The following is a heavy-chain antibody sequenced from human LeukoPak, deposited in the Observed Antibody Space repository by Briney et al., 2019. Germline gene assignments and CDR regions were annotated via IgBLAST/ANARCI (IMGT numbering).Heavy chain of an antibody. D-gene: IGHD3-16*01. CDR3: ARIIWGSDGNFHFDY. Sequence: PSETLSLTCTVSGGSISDYYWSWIRQPPGKGLEWIGYIYYSGITNYNPSLKTRVTILVDTSKNQFSLKLSSVTAADTAVYFCARIIWGSDGNFHFDYWGQGTLVTVSS. V-gene: IGHV4-59*01. J-gene: IGHJ4*02. CDR2: IYYSGIT. CDR1: GGSISDYY.